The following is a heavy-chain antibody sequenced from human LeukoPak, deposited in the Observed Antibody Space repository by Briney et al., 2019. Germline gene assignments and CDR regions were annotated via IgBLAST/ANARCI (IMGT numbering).Heavy chain of an antibody. CDR3: ARGSPLGVDY. V-gene: IGHV1-69*13. CDR1: GYTLTELS. Sequence: GASVKVSCKVSGYTLTELSMHWVRQAPGQGLEWMGGIIPIFGTANYAQKFQGRVTITADESTSTAYMELSSLRSEDTAVYYCARGSPLGVDYWGQGTLVTVSS. D-gene: IGHD3-10*01. CDR2: IIPIFGTA. J-gene: IGHJ4*02.